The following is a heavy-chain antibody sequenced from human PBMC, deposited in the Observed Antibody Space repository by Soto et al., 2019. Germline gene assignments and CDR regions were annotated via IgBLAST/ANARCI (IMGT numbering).Heavy chain of an antibody. CDR3: ARAGLRYYGMDV. CDR2: IWYDGSNK. Sequence: QVQLVESGGGVVQPGRSLRLSCAASGFTFSSYGMHWVRQAPGKGLEWVAVIWYDGSNKYYADSVKGRFTISRDNSKNTLYLQMNSLRAEDTAVDYCARAGLRYYGMDVWGQGTTVTVSS. CDR1: GFTFSSYG. J-gene: IGHJ6*02. V-gene: IGHV3-33*01. D-gene: IGHD4-17*01.